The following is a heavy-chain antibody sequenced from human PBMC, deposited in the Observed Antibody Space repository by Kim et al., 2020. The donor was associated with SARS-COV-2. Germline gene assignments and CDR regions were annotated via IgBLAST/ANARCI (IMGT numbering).Heavy chain of an antibody. J-gene: IGHJ6*02. CDR2: IYYSGST. Sequence: SETLSLTCTVSGGSISSSSYYWGWIRQPPGKGLEWIGSIYYSGSTYYNPSLKSRVTISVDTSKNQFSLKLSSVTAADTAVYYCARHVWGYSGKVYYYYGMDVWGQGTTVTVSS. CDR1: GGSISSSSYY. D-gene: IGHD5-12*01. CDR3: ARHVWGYSGKVYYYYGMDV. V-gene: IGHV4-39*01.